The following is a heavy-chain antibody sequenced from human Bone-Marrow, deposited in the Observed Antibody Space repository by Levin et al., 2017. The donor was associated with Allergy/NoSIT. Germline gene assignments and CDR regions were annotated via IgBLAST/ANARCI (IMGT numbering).Heavy chain of an antibody. Sequence: GGSLRLSCAASGFTFSSYSMNWVRQAPGKGLEWVSSISSSSSYIYYADSVKGRFTISRDNAKNSLYLQMNSLRAEDTAVYYCARGTGYPLFYFDYWGQGTLVTVSS. V-gene: IGHV3-21*01. CDR3: ARGTGYPLFYFDY. CDR2: ISSSSSYI. CDR1: GFTFSSYS. J-gene: IGHJ4*02. D-gene: IGHD3/OR15-3a*01.